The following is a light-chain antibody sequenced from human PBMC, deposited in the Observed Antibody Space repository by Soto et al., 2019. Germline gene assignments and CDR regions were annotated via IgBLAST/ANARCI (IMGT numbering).Light chain of an antibody. Sequence: QSALTHPASVSGSPGQSITISCTGTSSDVGGFNYVSWYQQHTGKAPKLMIYDVTNRPSGVFYRFSGSKSGNTASLTISGLQAEDEADYYCNSYTSSSTYVFGTGTQLTVL. J-gene: IGLJ1*01. CDR1: SSDVGGFNY. CDR2: DVT. CDR3: NSYTSSSTYV. V-gene: IGLV2-14*03.